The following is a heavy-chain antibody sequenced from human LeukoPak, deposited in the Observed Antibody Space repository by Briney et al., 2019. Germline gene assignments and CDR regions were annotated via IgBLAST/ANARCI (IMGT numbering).Heavy chain of an antibody. V-gene: IGHV4-59*12. CDR3: ARYSPDYGDYFAY. CDR2: IFYSGST. J-gene: IGHJ4*02. D-gene: IGHD4-17*01. CDR1: GGSITSYY. Sequence: SETLSLTCTVSGGSITSYYWSWFRQPPGKGLEWIGYIFYSGSTNYNPSLKSRVTISVDTSKNQFSLKLSSVTAADTAVYYCARYSPDYGDYFAYWGQGALVTVSS.